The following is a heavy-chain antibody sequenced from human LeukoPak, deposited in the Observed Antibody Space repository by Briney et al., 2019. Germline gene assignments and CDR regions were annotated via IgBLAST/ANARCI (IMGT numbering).Heavy chain of an antibody. CDR1: GYTFTGYY. J-gene: IGHJ4*02. CDR2: INPNSGGT. Sequence: ASVKVSCKASGYTFTGYYMHWVRQAPGQGLEWMGRINPNSGGTNYAQKFQGRVTMTRDTSISTAYMELSRLRSDDTAVYYCARVPNQVAARETPFDYWGQGTLVTVSS. CDR3: ARVPNQVAARETPFDY. D-gene: IGHD6-6*01. V-gene: IGHV1-2*06.